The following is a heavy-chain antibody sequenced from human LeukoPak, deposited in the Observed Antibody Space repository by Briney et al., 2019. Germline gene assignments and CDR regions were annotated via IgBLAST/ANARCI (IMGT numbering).Heavy chain of an antibody. CDR2: ISWDSGSS. CDR3: IKDLRLDLHFDTFDV. D-gene: IGHD1-7*01. J-gene: IGHJ3*01. Sequence: PGGSLRLSCAASGFTFSTYSMNWVRQAPGKGLEWVSSISWDSGSSVYADSVKGRFTIARDNAKNSLYLQMNSPRPEDTALYYSIKDLRLDLHFDTFDVWGQGTMVTVSS. CDR1: GFTFSTYS. V-gene: IGHV3-9*01.